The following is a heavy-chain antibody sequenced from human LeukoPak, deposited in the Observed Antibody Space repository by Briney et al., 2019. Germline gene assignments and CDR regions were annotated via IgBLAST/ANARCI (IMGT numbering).Heavy chain of an antibody. J-gene: IGHJ3*02. CDR2: IYYSGST. V-gene: IGHV4-39*07. Sequence: TSETLSLTCTVSGGSISSSSYYWGWIRQPPGKGLEWIGSIYYSGSTNYNPSLKSRVTISVDTSKNQFSLKLSSVTAADTAVYYCARAGVVRAKPYAFDIWGQGTMVTVSS. D-gene: IGHD3-3*01. CDR1: GGSISSSSYY. CDR3: ARAGVVRAKPYAFDI.